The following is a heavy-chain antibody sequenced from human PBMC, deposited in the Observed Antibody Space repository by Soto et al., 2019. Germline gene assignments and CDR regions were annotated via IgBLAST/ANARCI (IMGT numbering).Heavy chain of an antibody. J-gene: IGHJ6*03. CDR2: INAGNGNT. V-gene: IGHV1-3*01. CDR1: GYTFTSYA. CDR3: ARGRRRGETYKWDYYYYYMDV. Sequence: QVQLVQSGAEVKKPGASVKVSCKASGYTFTSYAMHWVRQAPGQRLEWMGWINAGNGNTKYSQKFQGRVTITRDTSASTAYKELSSLRSEHTAVYYCARGRRRGETYKWDYYYYYMDVWGKGTTVTVSS. D-gene: IGHD3-16*01.